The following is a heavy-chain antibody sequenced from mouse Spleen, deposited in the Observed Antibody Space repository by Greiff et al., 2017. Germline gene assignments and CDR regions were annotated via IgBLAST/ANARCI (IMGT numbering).Heavy chain of an antibody. CDR1: GYTFTGYW. Sequence: VQLQQSGAELMKPGASVKLSCKATGYTFTGYWIEWVKQRPGHGLEWIGEILPGSGSTNYNEKFKGKATFTADTSSNTAYLQLSSLTTEDSAIDYCARPGADDGYYDAMDYWGQGTSVTVSS. J-gene: IGHJ4*01. CDR2: ILPGSGST. D-gene: IGHD2-3*01. CDR3: ARPGADDGYYDAMDY. V-gene: IGHV1-9*01.